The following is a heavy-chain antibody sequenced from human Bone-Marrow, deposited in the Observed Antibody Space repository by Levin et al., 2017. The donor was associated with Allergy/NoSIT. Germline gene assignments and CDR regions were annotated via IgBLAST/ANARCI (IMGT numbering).Heavy chain of an antibody. CDR3: ARVLQYSYYYTDV. D-gene: IGHD2-21*01. CDR1: GGSVSSGSYY. V-gene: IGHV4-61*09. CDR2: SYTSGNI. Sequence: ASETLSLTCTVSGGSVSSGSYYWSWIRQPAGKGLEWIGHSYTSGNITYNPSLKSRVTISLDTSKNQFSLKLRSVTAADTAVYYCARVLQYSYYYTDVWGKGTMVTVSS. J-gene: IGHJ6*03.